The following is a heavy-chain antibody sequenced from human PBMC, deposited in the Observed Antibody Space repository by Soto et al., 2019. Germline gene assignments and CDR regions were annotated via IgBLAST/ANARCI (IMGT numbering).Heavy chain of an antibody. V-gene: IGHV3-23*01. J-gene: IGHJ5*02. D-gene: IGHD3-3*01. CDR1: GFTFSSYA. CDR2: ISGSGGST. CDR3: AKDGIGVVTPSWFDP. Sequence: EVQLLESGGGLVQPGGSLRLSCAASGFTFSSYAMSWVRQAPGKGLEWVSAISGSGGSTYYADSVKGRFTISRDNSKNTLSLQMNSLRAEDTAVYYCAKDGIGVVTPSWFDPWGQGTLVTVSS.